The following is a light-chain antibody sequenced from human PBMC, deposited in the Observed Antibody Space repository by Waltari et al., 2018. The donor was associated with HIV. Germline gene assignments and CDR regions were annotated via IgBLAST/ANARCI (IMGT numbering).Light chain of an antibody. CDR3: QQAFSFPHT. CDR2: AAS. Sequence: DIQMTQSPSSMSASVGDRVTITCRASQFISTSLAWYHQRPSRAPKLLLLAASRLQSGVPSRFSGGGAGTQFTLTIIRLQPEDLATYYCQQAFSFPHTYGQGT. V-gene: IGKV1-12*01. J-gene: IGKJ2*01. CDR1: QFISTS.